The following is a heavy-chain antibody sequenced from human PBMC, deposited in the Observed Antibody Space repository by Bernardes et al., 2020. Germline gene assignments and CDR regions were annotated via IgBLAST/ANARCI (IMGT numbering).Heavy chain of an antibody. CDR2: MNPNSGNT. J-gene: IGHJ4*02. CDR1: GYTFTSYD. CDR3: AVHFDWSALFDY. V-gene: IGHV1-8*01. Sequence: ASVKVSCKASGYTFTSYDINWVRQATGQGLEWMGWMNPNSGNTGYAQKFQGRVTMTRNTSISTAYMELSSLRSEDPAVYYCAVHFDWSALFDYWGQGTLVTVSS. D-gene: IGHD3-9*01.